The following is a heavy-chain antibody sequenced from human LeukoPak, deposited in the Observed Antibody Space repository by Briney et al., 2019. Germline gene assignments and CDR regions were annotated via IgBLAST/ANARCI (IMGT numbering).Heavy chain of an antibody. V-gene: IGHV3-30*04. Sequence: PGGSLRLSCAASGFTFSSYVMHWVRLAPGKGLEWVAIISYDGSNEYYADSVKGRFTISRDNSKNTLYLQMNSLRAADTAVYYCARVRYRLAETYIDHWGQGTLVTVSS. CDR3: ARVRYRLAETYIDH. CDR2: ISYDGSNE. J-gene: IGHJ4*02. D-gene: IGHD3-16*01. CDR1: GFTFSSYV.